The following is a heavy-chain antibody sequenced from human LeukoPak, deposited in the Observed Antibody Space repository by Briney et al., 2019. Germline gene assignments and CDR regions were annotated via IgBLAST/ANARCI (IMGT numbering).Heavy chain of an antibody. Sequence: SETLSLTCSVSGGSVSSTTYYWRWIRQPPGKGLEWIGSISYGGSTYYNPSLKSRLTISVDTSKNEFSLALSSVCAADTAVYFCARSRYDSGTYALEEWGQGTLVTVSS. CDR1: GGSVSSTTYY. J-gene: IGHJ4*02. V-gene: IGHV4-39*01. CDR3: ARSRYDSGTYALEE. D-gene: IGHD3-10*01. CDR2: ISYGGST.